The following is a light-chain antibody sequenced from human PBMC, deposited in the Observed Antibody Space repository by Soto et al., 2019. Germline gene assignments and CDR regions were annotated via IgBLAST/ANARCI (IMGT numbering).Light chain of an antibody. CDR2: DVS. V-gene: IGLV2-14*01. CDR3: RSYTSSSTRV. CDR1: SSDVGGYNY. J-gene: IGLJ2*01. Sequence: QSALTQPASVSGSPGQSITISCTGTSSDVGGYNYVSWYQQHPGKAPKLMIYDVSNRPSGVSNRFSGSKSGNTASLTISGLQAEDEADYYCRSYTSSSTRVFGGGTQLPVL.